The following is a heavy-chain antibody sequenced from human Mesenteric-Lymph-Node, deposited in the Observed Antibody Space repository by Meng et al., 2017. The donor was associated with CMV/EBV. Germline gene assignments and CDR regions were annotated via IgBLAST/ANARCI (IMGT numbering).Heavy chain of an antibody. Sequence: GGSLRLSCVATGFTFDNYAIHWVRQAPGKGLEWVAVISHDGSRDQYADAVRGRFTISRDNFKKTVYLDLNSPGAEDTAVYFCAKDWMLRATSIYYFENWGQGTLVTVSS. V-gene: IGHV3-33*05. CDR3: AKDWMLRATSIYYFEN. J-gene: IGHJ4*02. CDR2: ISHDGSRD. CDR1: GFTFDNYA. D-gene: IGHD3-16*01.